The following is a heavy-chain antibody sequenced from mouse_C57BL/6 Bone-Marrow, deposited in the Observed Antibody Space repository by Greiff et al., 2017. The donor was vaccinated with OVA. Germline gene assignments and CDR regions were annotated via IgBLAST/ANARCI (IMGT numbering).Heavy chain of an antibody. D-gene: IGHD3-1*01. CDR2: INPYNGDT. J-gene: IGHJ4*01. Sequence: EVKLQESGPELVKPGDSVKISCKASGYSFTGYFMNWVMQSHGKSLEWIGRINPYNGDTFYNQKFKGKATLTVDKSSSTAHMELRSLTSEDSAVYYCARGTRGYYYAMDYWGQGTSVTVSA. CDR3: ARGTRGYYYAMDY. V-gene: IGHV1-20*01. CDR1: GYSFTGYF.